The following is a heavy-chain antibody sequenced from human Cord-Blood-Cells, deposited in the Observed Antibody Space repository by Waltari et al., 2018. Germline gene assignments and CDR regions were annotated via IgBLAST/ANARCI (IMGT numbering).Heavy chain of an antibody. V-gene: IGHV4-34*01. CDR1: GGSFSGYY. D-gene: IGHD2-2*01. CDR3: ARGRVYCSSTSCYYYYGMYV. J-gene: IGHJ6*02. CDR2: INHSGST. Sequence: QVQLQQWGAGLLKPSETLSLTCAVYGGSFSGYYCSWNRQPPGKGLEWIVEINHSGSTNYNPSLKSRVTISVDTSKNQFSLKLSSVTAADTAVYYCARGRVYCSSTSCYYYYGMYVWGQGTTVTVSS.